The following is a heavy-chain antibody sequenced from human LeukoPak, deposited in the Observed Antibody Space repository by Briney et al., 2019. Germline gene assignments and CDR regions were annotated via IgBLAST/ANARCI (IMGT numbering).Heavy chain of an antibody. CDR3: AKDSRGSGSRYYGMDV. D-gene: IGHD3-10*01. CDR2: IHGDGKKT. V-gene: IGHV3-74*01. J-gene: IGHJ6*02. Sequence: GGSLRLSCAAFDFTFSRYWMRWVRQAPGKGLVWVSRIHGDGKKTTYADSVKGRFTISRDNAKNTLYLQMNSLRAEDTALYYCAKDSRGSGSRYYGMDVWGQGTTVTVSS. CDR1: DFTFSRYW.